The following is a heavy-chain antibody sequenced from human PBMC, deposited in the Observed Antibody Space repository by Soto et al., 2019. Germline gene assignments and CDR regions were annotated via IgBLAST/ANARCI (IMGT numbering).Heavy chain of an antibody. D-gene: IGHD3-3*01. CDR1: GGTFSSYA. CDR3: ARGRITIFGVGYYYYGMDV. J-gene: IGHJ6*02. Sequence: ASVKVSCKASGGTFSSYAISWARQAPGQGLEWMGGIIPIFGTANYAQKFQGRVTITADKSTSTAYMELSSLRSEDTAVYYCARGRITIFGVGYYYYGMDVWGQGTTVTVSS. CDR2: IIPIFGTA. V-gene: IGHV1-69*06.